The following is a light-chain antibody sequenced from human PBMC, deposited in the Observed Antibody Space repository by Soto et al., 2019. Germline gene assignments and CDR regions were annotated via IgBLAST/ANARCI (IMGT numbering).Light chain of an antibody. CDR1: SSDVGGYNY. CDR3: SSYAGSNMVV. J-gene: IGLJ2*01. Sequence: QSVLTQPPSASGSPGQSVTISCTGTSSDVGGYNYVSWYQQHPGKAPKLMIYEVSKRPSGVPDRFSGSKSGNTASLTVSGLHAEDEADYDCSSYAGSNMVVFGGGSKVTVL. V-gene: IGLV2-8*01. CDR2: EVS.